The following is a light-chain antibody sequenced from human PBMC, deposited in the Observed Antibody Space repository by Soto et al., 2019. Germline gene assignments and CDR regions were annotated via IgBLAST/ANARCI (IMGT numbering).Light chain of an antibody. CDR3: QQYGSSPLT. Sequence: EIVLTQSPGTLPLSPGEGATLSCRASQSVSSSYLAWYQQKPGQAPRLIIYGASTRATGIPDRFSGSGSGTDFTLTISRLEPEDFAVYYCQQYGSSPLTFGGGTKVEIK. J-gene: IGKJ4*01. CDR1: QSVSSSY. CDR2: GAS. V-gene: IGKV3-20*01.